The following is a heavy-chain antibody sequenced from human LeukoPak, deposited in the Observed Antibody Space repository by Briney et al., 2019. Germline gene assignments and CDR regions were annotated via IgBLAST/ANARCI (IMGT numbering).Heavy chain of an antibody. CDR3: ARLSPGAQWYFDL. Sequence: PSETLSLTCTVSGGSTSSSSYYWGWIRQPPGKGLEWIGSIYYSGSTYYNPSLKSRVTISVDTSKNQFSLKLSSVTAADTAVYYCARLSPGAQWYFDLWGRGTLVTVSS. CDR2: IYYSGST. CDR1: GGSTSSSSYY. V-gene: IGHV4-39*01. D-gene: IGHD3-10*01. J-gene: IGHJ2*01.